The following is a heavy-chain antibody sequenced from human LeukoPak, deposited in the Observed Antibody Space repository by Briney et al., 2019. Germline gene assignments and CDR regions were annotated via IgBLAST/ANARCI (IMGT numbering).Heavy chain of an antibody. J-gene: IGHJ2*01. D-gene: IGHD2-2*02. CDR1: GGSISSGGYY. CDR2: IYYSGST. V-gene: IGHV4-31*01. CDR3: ARAVVPAAIVKRRYFDL. Sequence: SETLSLTCTVSGGSISSGGYYWRWIRQHPGKGLEWIGYIYYSGSTYYNPSLNSPVTISVDTSKNQFSLKLSSVTAADTAVYYCARAVVPAAIVKRRYFDLWGRGTLVTVSS.